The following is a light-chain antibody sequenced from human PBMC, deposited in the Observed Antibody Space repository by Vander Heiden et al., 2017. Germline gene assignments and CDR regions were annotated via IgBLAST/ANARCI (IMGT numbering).Light chain of an antibody. J-gene: IGKJ2*03. CDR1: QSSSSS. Sequence: DIQMTQSPSSLSASVGDRVTITCRASQSSSSSLNWYQQKPGKAPKLLIYAASSLQSGVPSRFSGSGSGTDFALTISSLQPEDFATYYCQQSYSIPYSFGQGTKLEIK. CDR2: AAS. V-gene: IGKV1-39*01. CDR3: QQSYSIPYS.